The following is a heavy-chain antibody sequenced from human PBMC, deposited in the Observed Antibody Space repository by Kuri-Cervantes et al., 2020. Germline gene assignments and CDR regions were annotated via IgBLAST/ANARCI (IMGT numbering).Heavy chain of an antibody. D-gene: IGHD3-22*01. V-gene: IGHV3-7*01. CDR2: INHDGSEQ. CDR3: ARGVFSDSSSFDY. J-gene: IGHJ4*02. Sequence: GGSLRLSCAASGFTFSSYWMSWVRQAPGKGLEWVASINHDGSEQYYLDSVKGRFTFSRDSAKNSLFLQMNSLRPEDTSIYYCARGVFSDSSSFDYWGRGTLVTVSS. CDR1: GFTFSSYW.